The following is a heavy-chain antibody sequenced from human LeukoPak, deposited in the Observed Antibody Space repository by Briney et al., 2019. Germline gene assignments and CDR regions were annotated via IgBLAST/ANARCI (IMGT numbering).Heavy chain of an antibody. J-gene: IGHJ5*02. Sequence: SETLSLTCTVSGYSISSGYYWGWIRQPPGKGLEWIGGIYHSGSTYYNPSLKSRVTISVDTSKNQFSLKLSSVTAADTAVYYCARDSRGIAYNWFDPWGQGTLVTVSS. D-gene: IGHD3-16*01. CDR2: IYHSGST. CDR1: GYSISSGYY. CDR3: ARDSRGIAYNWFDP. V-gene: IGHV4-38-2*02.